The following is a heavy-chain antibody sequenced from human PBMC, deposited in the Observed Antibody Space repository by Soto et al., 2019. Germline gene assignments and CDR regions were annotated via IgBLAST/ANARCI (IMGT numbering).Heavy chain of an antibody. CDR2: ISGSGGST. D-gene: IGHD2-15*01. Sequence: EVQLLESGGGLVQPGGSLRLSCAASGFTFSSYAMSWVRQAPGKGLEWVSAISGSGGSTYYADSVKGRFTISRDNSKNTLYLQMNSLRAEDTAVYYCAKDGSDIVVVVAATPHYYFDYWGQGTLVTVSS. CDR3: AKDGSDIVVVVAATPHYYFDY. V-gene: IGHV3-23*01. J-gene: IGHJ4*02. CDR1: GFTFSSYA.